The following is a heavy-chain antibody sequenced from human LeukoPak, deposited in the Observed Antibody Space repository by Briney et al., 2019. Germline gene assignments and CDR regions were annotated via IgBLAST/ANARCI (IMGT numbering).Heavy chain of an antibody. D-gene: IGHD3-10*01. V-gene: IGHV3-48*04. CDR1: GFTFSSYS. CDR3: ARVFGPDAFDI. CDR2: ISSSSSTI. Sequence: PGGSLGLSCAASGFTFSSYSMNWVRQAPGKGLEWVSYISSSSSTIYYADSVKGRFTISRDNAKNSLYLQMNSLRAEDTAVYYCARVFGPDAFDIWGQGTMVTVSS. J-gene: IGHJ3*02.